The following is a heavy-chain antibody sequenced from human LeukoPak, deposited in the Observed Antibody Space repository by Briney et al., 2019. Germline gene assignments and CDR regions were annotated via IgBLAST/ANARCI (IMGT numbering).Heavy chain of an antibody. J-gene: IGHJ4*02. CDR3: ARGGRVGDLVSEYCFDL. V-gene: IGHV3-20*04. D-gene: IGHD1-26*01. CDR1: AFTFDNYG. Sequence: RSGGSLRLSCAASAFTFDNYGMSWVRQAPGKGLEWVSGINWNGGSTFYADSVKGRFTISRDNAKNSLYLQMNSLRAEDTALYYCARGGRVGDLVSEYCFDLWGQGTLVTVSS. CDR2: INWNGGST.